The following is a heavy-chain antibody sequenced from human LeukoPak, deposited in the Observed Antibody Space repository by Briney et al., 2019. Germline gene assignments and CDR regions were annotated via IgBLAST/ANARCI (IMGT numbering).Heavy chain of an antibody. CDR2: IYYSGST. Sequence: SETLSLTCAVSGGSISSGGYSWSWIRQPPGKGLEWIEYIYYSGSTYYNPSLKSRVTISVDTSKNQFSLKLSSVTAADTAVYFCARVAAAGNYYFDYWGQGTLVTVSS. V-gene: IGHV4-30-4*07. CDR3: ARVAAAGNYYFDY. CDR1: GGSISSGGYS. D-gene: IGHD6-13*01. J-gene: IGHJ4*02.